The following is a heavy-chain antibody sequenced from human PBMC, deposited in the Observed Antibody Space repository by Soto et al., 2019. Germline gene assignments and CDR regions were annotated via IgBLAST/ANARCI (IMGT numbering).Heavy chain of an antibody. V-gene: IGHV1-2*04. CDR3: ARSYYDFWSGYLGWFDP. CDR1: GYTFTGYY. J-gene: IGHJ5*02. D-gene: IGHD3-3*01. Sequence: ASVKVSCKASGYTFTGYYMHWVRQAPGQGLEWMGWINPNSGGTNYAQKFQGWVTMTRDTSISTAYMELSRLRSDDTAVYYCARSYYDFWSGYLGWFDPWGQGTLVTVSS. CDR2: INPNSGGT.